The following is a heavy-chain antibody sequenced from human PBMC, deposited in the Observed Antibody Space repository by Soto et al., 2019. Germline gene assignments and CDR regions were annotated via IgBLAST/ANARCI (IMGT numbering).Heavy chain of an antibody. Sequence: GGSLRLSCAASGFTFSSYAMHGVRQAPGKGLEWVAVISYDGSNKYYADSVKGRFAISRDNSKNTLYLQMNSLRAEDTAVYYCARDVLKYDILTGPADYWGQGTLVTVSS. D-gene: IGHD3-9*01. CDR1: GFTFSSYA. J-gene: IGHJ4*02. V-gene: IGHV3-30*09. CDR3: ARDVLKYDILTGPADY. CDR2: ISYDGSNK.